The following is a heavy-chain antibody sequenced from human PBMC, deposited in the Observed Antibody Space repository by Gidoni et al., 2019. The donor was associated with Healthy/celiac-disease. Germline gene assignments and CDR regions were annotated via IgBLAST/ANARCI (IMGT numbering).Heavy chain of an antibody. V-gene: IGHV3-33*01. Sequence: QVQLVESGGGVVQPGRSLRLSCAASGFTFSSYGMHWVRQAPGKGLEWVAVIWYDGSNKYYADSVKGRFTISRDNSKNTLYLQMNSLRAEDTAVYYCARDIYGGNSALHYWGQGTLVTVSS. D-gene: IGHD4-17*01. J-gene: IGHJ4*02. CDR3: ARDIYGGNSALHY. CDR1: GFTFSSYG. CDR2: IWYDGSNK.